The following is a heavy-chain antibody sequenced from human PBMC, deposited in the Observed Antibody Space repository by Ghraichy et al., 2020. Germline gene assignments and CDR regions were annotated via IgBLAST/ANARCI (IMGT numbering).Heavy chain of an antibody. Sequence: SETLSLTCTVSGGSISSYYWSWIRQPPGKGLEWIGYIYYSGSTNYNPSLKSRVTISVDTSKNQFSLKLSSVTAADTAVYYCARASSYYDSLDYWGQGTLVTVSS. J-gene: IGHJ4*02. CDR1: GGSISSYY. CDR2: IYYSGST. V-gene: IGHV4-59*01. CDR3: ARASSYYDSLDY. D-gene: IGHD3-22*01.